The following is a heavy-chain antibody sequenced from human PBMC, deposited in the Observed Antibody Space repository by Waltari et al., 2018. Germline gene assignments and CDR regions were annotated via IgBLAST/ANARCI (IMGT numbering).Heavy chain of an antibody. D-gene: IGHD3-3*01. CDR3: ATGPTLTVLEWLPLDY. CDR1: GYTPTDPS. CDR2: FDPGDGET. Sequence: QVQLVQSGAEVKKPGASLQLSCKLFGYTPTDPSMHWVRQAPGKGLEWMGGFDPGDGETIYAQKFQSRVTMTEDTSTDTAYMELSSLRSEDTAVYYCATGPTLTVLEWLPLDYWGQGTLVTVSS. J-gene: IGHJ4*02. V-gene: IGHV1-24*01.